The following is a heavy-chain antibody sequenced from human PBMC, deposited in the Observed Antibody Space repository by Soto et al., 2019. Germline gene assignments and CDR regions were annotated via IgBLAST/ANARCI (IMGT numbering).Heavy chain of an antibody. CDR1: GSKFSSHG. J-gene: IGHJ6*02. Sequence: GGPLRLSSAASGSKFSSHGMHRVRQAPGKGLERVAVIWYDGSNKYYADSVKGRFTISRDNSKNTLYLQMNSLRAEDTAVYYCARYNAPTDYGVVLGYYGMDVWGQGTTVTVSS. CDR3: ARYNAPTDYGVVLGYYGMDV. D-gene: IGHD4-17*01. V-gene: IGHV3-33*01. CDR2: IWYDGSNK.